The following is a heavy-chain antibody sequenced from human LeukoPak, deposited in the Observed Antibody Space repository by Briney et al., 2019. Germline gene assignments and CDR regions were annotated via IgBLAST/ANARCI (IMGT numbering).Heavy chain of an antibody. CDR3: ARGGTLYSGSYGGPNWFDP. Sequence: SQTLSLTCAVSGGSISSGGYSWGWIRQPPGKGLEWIGYIYYSGSTYYNPSLKSRVTISVDTSKNQFSLKLSSVTAADTAVYYCARGGTLYSGSYGGPNWFDPWGQGTLVTVSS. CDR1: GGSISSGGYS. CDR2: IYYSGST. V-gene: IGHV4-30-4*07. D-gene: IGHD1-26*01. J-gene: IGHJ5*02.